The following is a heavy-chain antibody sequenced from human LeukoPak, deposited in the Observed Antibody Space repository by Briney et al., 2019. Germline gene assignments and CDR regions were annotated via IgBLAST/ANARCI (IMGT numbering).Heavy chain of an antibody. D-gene: IGHD6-13*01. CDR3: ARRSSTWSFDY. J-gene: IGHJ4*02. CDR2: IYSSGST. Sequence: SETLSLTCTVSGGSISSYYWSWIRQPPGEGLEWIGYIYSSGSTNYNPSLKSRVTIFVDTSKNQFSLKLSSVTAADTAVYYCARRSSTWSFDYWGQGTLVTVSS. CDR1: GGSISSYY. V-gene: IGHV4-59*08.